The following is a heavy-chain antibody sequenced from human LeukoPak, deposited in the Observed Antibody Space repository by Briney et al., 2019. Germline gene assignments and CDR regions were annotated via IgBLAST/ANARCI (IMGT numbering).Heavy chain of an antibody. Sequence: GGSLRLSCAASGFTFDDYAMHGVRQAPGKGLEWVSLISGDGGSTYYADSVRGRFTISRHNSKNSLYLQMNSLRTEDTAFYYCAKDIGERGYSVHWGQGTLVTVSS. J-gene: IGHJ4*02. D-gene: IGHD5/OR15-5a*01. CDR3: AKDIGERGYSVH. V-gene: IGHV3-43*02. CDR1: GFTFDDYA. CDR2: ISGDGGST.